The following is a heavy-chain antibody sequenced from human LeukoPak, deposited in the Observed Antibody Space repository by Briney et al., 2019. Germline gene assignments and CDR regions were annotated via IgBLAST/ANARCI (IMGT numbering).Heavy chain of an antibody. CDR1: GCTFSSYA. Sequence: SVKVSCKASGCTFSSYAISWVRQSPGQGLEWMGGIIPIFGTANYAQKFQGRVTITADESTSTAYMELSSLRSEDTAVYYCARDSPIYSSSYYYYGMDVWGQGTTVTVSS. CDR2: IIPIFGTA. V-gene: IGHV1-69*13. D-gene: IGHD6-13*01. J-gene: IGHJ6*02. CDR3: ARDSPIYSSSYYYYGMDV.